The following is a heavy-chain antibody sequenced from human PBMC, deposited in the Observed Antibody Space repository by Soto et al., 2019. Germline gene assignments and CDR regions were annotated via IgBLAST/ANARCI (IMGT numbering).Heavy chain of an antibody. CDR2: ISAYDGNT. CDR1: GYNFTNHG. J-gene: IGHJ6*02. V-gene: IGHV1-18*01. D-gene: IGHD3-16*01. CDR3: ARDWSSDYCAQYFSGMDL. Sequence: QVLLVQSGAEVKKPGASVRVSCRASGYNFTNHGISWVRQAPGQGLEWMGWISAYDGNTNYAQQFQGRVTMSMDTSTSTAYMEVRSLTSRDTAVDYGARDWSSDYCAQYFSGMDLWGHGTWVTGTS.